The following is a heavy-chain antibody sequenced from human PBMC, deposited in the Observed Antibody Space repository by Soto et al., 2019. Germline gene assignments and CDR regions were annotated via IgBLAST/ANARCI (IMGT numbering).Heavy chain of an antibody. CDR3: ARDGSDLYGMDV. CDR2: INAGNGNT. D-gene: IGHD3-10*01. CDR1: GYTFTSYA. V-gene: IGHV1-3*01. Sequence: ASVKVSCKASGYTFTSYAMHWVRQAPGQRLEWMGWINAGNGNTKYSQKFQGRVTITRDTSASTAYMELSSLRSEDTAVYYCARDGSDLYGMDVWGQGTTVTVSS. J-gene: IGHJ6*02.